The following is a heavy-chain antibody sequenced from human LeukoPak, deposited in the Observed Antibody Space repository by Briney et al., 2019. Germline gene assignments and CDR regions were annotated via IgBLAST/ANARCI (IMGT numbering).Heavy chain of an antibody. J-gene: IGHJ4*02. CDR2: IYYSGST. CDR3: ARGDYGDLYYFDY. V-gene: IGHV4-30-4*01. Sequence: PSETLSLTCTVSGGSISSGDYYWSWIRQPPGKGLEWIGYIYYSGSTYYNPSLKSRVTISVDTSKNQFSLKLSSVTAADTAVYYCARGDYGDLYYFDYWGQGTLVTVPS. D-gene: IGHD4-17*01. CDR1: GGSISSGDYY.